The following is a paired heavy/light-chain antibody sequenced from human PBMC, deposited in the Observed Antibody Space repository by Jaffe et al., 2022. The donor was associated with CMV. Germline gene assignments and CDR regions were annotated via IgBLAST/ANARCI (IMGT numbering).Heavy chain of an antibody. D-gene: IGHD6-19*01. CDR2: INTAGTT. CDR1: GFTFSSYV. V-gene: IGHV3-23*01. J-gene: IGHJ5*01. Sequence: EVHLLESGGGLVQPGGSLRLSCAASGFTFSSYVFTWVRQAPGKGLEWVSGINTAGTTYYTDSVKGRFTISRDNSKNTLYLQMNSLRAEDTAIYFCAKGLAVETRLDSWGQGTLVTVSS. CDR3: AKGLAVETRLDS.
Light chain of an antibody. V-gene: IGKV1-39*01. Sequence: DIQMTQSPSSLCASVGDRVTITCRASQSVASYLNWYQHKPGKAPKLLIYAASSLQSGVPSRFSGSGSGTDFTLTISSLHLEDFATYYCQQSYTVPTFGQGTRLEIK. CDR1: QSVASY. CDR2: AAS. CDR3: QQSYTVPT. J-gene: IGKJ5*01.